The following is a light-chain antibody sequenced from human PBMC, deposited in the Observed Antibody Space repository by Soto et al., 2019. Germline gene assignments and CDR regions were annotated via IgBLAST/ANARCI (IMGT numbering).Light chain of an antibody. Sequence: QSALTQPASVSGSPGQSIAISCIGSSSDVGGYNSVSWHQQHPGKAPKVVIYDVSNRPSGVSDRFSGSKSGNTASLTISGLQAEDEADYYCSSYTSSSTYVFGTGTKVTVL. CDR2: DVS. CDR1: SSDVGGYNS. V-gene: IGLV2-14*01. CDR3: SSYTSSSTYV. J-gene: IGLJ1*01.